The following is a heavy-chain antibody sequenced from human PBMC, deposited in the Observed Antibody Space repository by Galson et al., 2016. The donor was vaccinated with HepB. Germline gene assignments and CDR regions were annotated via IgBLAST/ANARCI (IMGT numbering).Heavy chain of an antibody. D-gene: IGHD2-15*01. Sequence: SLRLSCAASGFTFSTYWMHWVRQAPGKGLVWVSRINFDGSIINYADSANGRFTISRDNARNTLYLQVNSLRVEDTAVYYCVRVGCSGGSCYYFDYWGQGTLVTVSP. CDR3: VRVGCSGGSCYYFDY. CDR2: INFDGSII. J-gene: IGHJ4*02. CDR1: GFTFSTYW. V-gene: IGHV3-74*01.